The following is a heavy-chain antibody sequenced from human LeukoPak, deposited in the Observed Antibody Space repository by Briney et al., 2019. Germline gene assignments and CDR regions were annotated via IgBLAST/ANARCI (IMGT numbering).Heavy chain of an antibody. J-gene: IGHJ6*02. CDR1: GFTFSSYW. CDR2: INNDGSSA. CDR3: ARRGTGHGMDV. D-gene: IGHD1-1*01. V-gene: IGHV3-74*01. Sequence: PGGSLRLSCAASGFTFSSYWMSWVRQVPGKGLVWVSRINNDGSSASYVDSVKGRFTISRDNAKNTLFLQMNSLRAEDTAVYYCARRGTGHGMDVWGQGTTVIVSS.